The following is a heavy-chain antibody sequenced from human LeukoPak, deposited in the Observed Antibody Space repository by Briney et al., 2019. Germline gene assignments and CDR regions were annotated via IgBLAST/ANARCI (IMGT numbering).Heavy chain of an antibody. J-gene: IGHJ3*02. V-gene: IGHV3-30*01. Sequence: GGSLRLSCAASGFTFSSYAMHWVCQAPGKGLEWVAVISYDGSNKYYADSVKGRFTISRDNSKNTLYLQMNSLRAEDTAMYYCAGSSGYYWGAFDIWGQGTMVTVSS. CDR3: AGSSGYYWGAFDI. CDR1: GFTFSSYA. D-gene: IGHD3-22*01. CDR2: ISYDGSNK.